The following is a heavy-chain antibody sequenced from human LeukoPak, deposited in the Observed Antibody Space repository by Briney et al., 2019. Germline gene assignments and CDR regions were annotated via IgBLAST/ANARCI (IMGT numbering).Heavy chain of an antibody. V-gene: IGHV1-2*02. Sequence: EASVKVSCKASGYTFTGYYMHWVRQAPGQGLEWMGWINPNSGGTNYAQKFQGRVTMTRDTSISTAYMELSRLRSDDTAVYYCARDATYYDILTGYPPYYYMDVWGKGTTVTVSS. D-gene: IGHD3-9*01. CDR1: GYTFTGYY. CDR3: ARDATYYDILTGYPPYYYMDV. CDR2: INPNSGGT. J-gene: IGHJ6*03.